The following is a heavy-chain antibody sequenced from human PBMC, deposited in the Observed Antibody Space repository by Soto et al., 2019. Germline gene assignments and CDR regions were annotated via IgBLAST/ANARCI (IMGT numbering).Heavy chain of an antibody. D-gene: IGHD3-22*01. CDR1: GVSITSSSYH. Sequence: QLQLQESGPGLVKPSETLSLNCTVSGVSITSSSYHWGWIRQPPGKGLEWIGSMYYSGSTYYNPSLKSRVTISVDTSKNQFSLKLSSVTAADTAVYYCARIPSYYDPNWFDPWGQGTLVTVSS. V-gene: IGHV4-39*01. CDR3: ARIPSYYDPNWFDP. J-gene: IGHJ5*02. CDR2: MYYSGST.